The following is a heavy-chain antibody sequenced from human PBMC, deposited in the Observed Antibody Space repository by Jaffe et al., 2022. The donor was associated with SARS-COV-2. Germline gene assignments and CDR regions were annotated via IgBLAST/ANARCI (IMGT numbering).Heavy chain of an antibody. CDR3: ARGLGYCSSTSCLNFDY. J-gene: IGHJ4*02. V-gene: IGHV3-21*01. CDR2: ISSSSSYI. Sequence: EVQLVESGGGLVKPGGSLRLSCAASGFTFSSYSMNWVRQAPGKGLEWVSSISSSSSYIYYADSVKGRFTISRDNAKNSLYLQMNSLRAEDTAVYYCARGLGYCSSTSCLNFDYWGQGTLVTVSS. CDR1: GFTFSSYS. D-gene: IGHD2-2*01.